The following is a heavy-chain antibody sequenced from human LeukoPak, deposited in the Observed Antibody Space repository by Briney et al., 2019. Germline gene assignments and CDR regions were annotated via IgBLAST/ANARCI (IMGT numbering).Heavy chain of an antibody. CDR2: ISSSSSYI. CDR3: ARDGYYDSSGPQDGAFDI. J-gene: IGHJ3*02. D-gene: IGHD3-22*01. CDR1: EFTFSSYS. V-gene: IGHV3-21*01. Sequence: GGSLRLSCAASEFTFSSYSMNWVRQAPGKGLEWVSSISSSSSYIYYADSLKGRFTISRDNAKNSLYLQMNSLRAEDTAVYYCARDGYYDSSGPQDGAFDIWGQGTMVTVSS.